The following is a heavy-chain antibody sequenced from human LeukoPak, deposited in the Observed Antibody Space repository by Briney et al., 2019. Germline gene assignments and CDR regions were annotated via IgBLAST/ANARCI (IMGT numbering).Heavy chain of an antibody. Sequence: PGGSLRLSCAASGFTFSTYAMSWVRQAPGKGLEWVSAITTSGGGTYYADSVKGRFTISRDNAKNSLYLQMNSLRAEDTALYHCARGRVWFGEFQYYFDYWGQGTLVTVSS. J-gene: IGHJ4*02. CDR3: ARGRVWFGEFQYYFDY. V-gene: IGHV3-23*01. D-gene: IGHD3-10*01. CDR1: GFTFSTYA. CDR2: ITTSGGGT.